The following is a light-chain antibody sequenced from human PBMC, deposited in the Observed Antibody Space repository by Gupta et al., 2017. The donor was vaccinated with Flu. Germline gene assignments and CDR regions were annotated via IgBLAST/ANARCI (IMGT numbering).Light chain of an antibody. CDR3: QQYSTSSRT. V-gene: IGKV1-5*03. Sequence: PSTLSASVGDRVTITCRASQSISSWLAWYQQKPGKVPKLLMYKASSLESGVPSRFSGSGSETEFTLTISSLQPDDLATYYCQQYSTSSRTFGQGTKVEIK. J-gene: IGKJ1*01. CDR2: KAS. CDR1: QSISSW.